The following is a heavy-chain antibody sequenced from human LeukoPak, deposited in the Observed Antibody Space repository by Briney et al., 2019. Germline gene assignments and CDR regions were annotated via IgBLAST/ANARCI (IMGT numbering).Heavy chain of an antibody. D-gene: IGHD6-19*01. CDR2: INPNSGGT. CDR3: ARPFSTSGIAVAGSFDY. CDR1: GYTFTGYY. Sequence: ASVKVSCKSSGYTFTGYYTHWVRQAPGQGLEWMGWINPNSGGTIYAQRFQGRVTMTRDTSISTAYMELSGLRSDDTAVYYCARPFSTSGIAVAGSFDYWGQGTLVTVSS. J-gene: IGHJ4*02. V-gene: IGHV1-2*02.